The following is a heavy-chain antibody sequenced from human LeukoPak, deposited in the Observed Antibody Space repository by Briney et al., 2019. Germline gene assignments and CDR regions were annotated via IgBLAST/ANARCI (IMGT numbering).Heavy chain of an antibody. V-gene: IGHV3-23*01. J-gene: IGHJ4*02. Sequence: GGSLRLSCADSGFTFSSYAMSWVRQAPGKGLEWVSAITTSGGNTYYADSVKGRFTISRDNSKNTLYLQMNSLRAEDTAVYYCAKESLGYFDYWGQGTLVTVSS. CDR2: ITTSGGNT. CDR3: AKESLGYFDY. CDR1: GFTFSSYA. D-gene: IGHD7-27*01.